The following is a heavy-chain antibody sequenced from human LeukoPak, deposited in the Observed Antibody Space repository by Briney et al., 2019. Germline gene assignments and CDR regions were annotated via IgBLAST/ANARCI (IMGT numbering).Heavy chain of an antibody. Sequence: SGPTLVNPTQTLTLTCTFSGFSLNTNGVGVGWIRQPPGKALEWLALIYWNDDKRYSPSLKSRLTITRDTSRNRVGLTMTNMDPVDAGTYYCAHINAWGSYSLFDYWGQGTLVTVSS. D-gene: IGHD3-16*01. J-gene: IGHJ4*02. CDR1: GFSLNTNGVG. CDR3: AHINAWGSYSLFDY. CDR2: IYWNDDK. V-gene: IGHV2-5*01.